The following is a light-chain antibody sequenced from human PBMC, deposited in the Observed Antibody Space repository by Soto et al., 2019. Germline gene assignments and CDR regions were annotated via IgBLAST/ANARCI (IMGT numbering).Light chain of an antibody. CDR3: QQYGFSPIS. CDR2: DAS. Sequence: ETMMTQSPDTLSVSLGERATLSCRASQSLRSSLAWYQQKPGQAPRLLIYDASTRATGVPDRFSGSGSGPVYTLTITRLEPEDFAVYSCQQYGFSPISFGQGTRLEI. J-gene: IGKJ5*01. CDR1: QSLRSS. V-gene: IGKV3D-15*01.